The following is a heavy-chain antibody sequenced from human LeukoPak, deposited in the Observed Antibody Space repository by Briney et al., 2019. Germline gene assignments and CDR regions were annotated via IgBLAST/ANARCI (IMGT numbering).Heavy chain of an antibody. V-gene: IGHV3-30*02. Sequence: GGSLRLSCAASGFTFSSYGMHWVRQAPGKGLEWVAFIRYDGSNKYYADSVKGRFTISRDNSKNTLYLQMNSLRAEDTAVYYCAKDRPSPYYYDSSGYVSDFDYWGQGTLVTVSS. CDR3: AKDRPSPYYYDSSGYVSDFDY. CDR2: IRYDGSNK. J-gene: IGHJ4*02. CDR1: GFTFSSYG. D-gene: IGHD3-22*01.